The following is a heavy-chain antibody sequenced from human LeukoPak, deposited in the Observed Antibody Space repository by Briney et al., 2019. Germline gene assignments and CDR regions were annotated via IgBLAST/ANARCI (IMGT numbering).Heavy chain of an antibody. CDR1: GGSISSYY. CDR2: IYNSGST. D-gene: IGHD1-26*01. J-gene: IGHJ5*02. CDR3: AGGSFREGFDP. Sequence: SETLSLTCTVSGGSISSYYWSWIRQPPGKGLEWIGYIYNSGSTNYNPSLKSRVTISVDTSKNQFSLKLSSVTAADTAVYYCAGGSFREGFDPWGQGTLVTVSS. V-gene: IGHV4-59*01.